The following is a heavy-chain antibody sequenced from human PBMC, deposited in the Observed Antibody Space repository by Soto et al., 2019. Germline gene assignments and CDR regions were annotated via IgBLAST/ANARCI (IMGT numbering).Heavy chain of an antibody. CDR3: ARVNTQYCRGGSCDPHHTNWFDL. J-gene: IGHJ5*02. D-gene: IGHD2-15*01. CDR1: GCSISSSSYY. V-gene: IGHV4-39*07. CDR2: IYYSGST. Sequence: SETLSLTCTVSGCSISSSSYYWCWILHPPGKGLEWIGSIYYSGSTYYNPSLKSRVTISVDTSKNQFSLKLSSVTAADTAVYYCARVNTQYCRGGSCDPHHTNWFDLCGQATLVTVYS.